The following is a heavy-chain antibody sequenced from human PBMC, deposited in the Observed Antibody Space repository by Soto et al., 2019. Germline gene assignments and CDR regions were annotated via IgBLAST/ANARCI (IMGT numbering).Heavy chain of an antibody. J-gene: IGHJ5*02. D-gene: IGHD6-13*01. V-gene: IGHV1-18*01. CDR2: ISAYNGNT. CDR1: GYTFTSYG. Sequence: ASVKVSCKASGYTFTSYGISWVRQAPGQGLEWMGWISAYNGNTNYAQKLQGRVTMTTDASTSTAYMELRSLRSDDTAVYYCARIAAAGTWNWFDPWGQGTLVTVSS. CDR3: ARIAAAGTWNWFDP.